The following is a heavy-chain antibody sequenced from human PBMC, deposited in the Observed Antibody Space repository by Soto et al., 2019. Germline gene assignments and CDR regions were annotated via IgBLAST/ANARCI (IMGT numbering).Heavy chain of an antibody. CDR3: ARDLGDIVVVPAAEGWFDP. V-gene: IGHV1-3*01. CDR1: GYTFTSYA. CDR2: INAGNGNT. D-gene: IGHD2-2*01. Sequence: QVQLVQSGAEVKKPGASVKVSCKASGYTFTSYAMHWVRQAPGQRLEWMGWINAGNGNTKYSQKFQGRVTITRDTSASTAYMELSSLRSEDTAVYYCARDLGDIVVVPAAEGWFDPWGQGTLVTVSS. J-gene: IGHJ5*02.